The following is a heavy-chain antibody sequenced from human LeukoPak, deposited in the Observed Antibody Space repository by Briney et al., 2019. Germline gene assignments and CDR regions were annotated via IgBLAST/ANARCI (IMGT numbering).Heavy chain of an antibody. CDR3: ARHETGVTYYYGSGSYYPPPYFDY. D-gene: IGHD3-10*01. Sequence: SETLSLTCTVSGGSISGYYWSWIRQPPGKGLEWIGYIHYTGSTNQNPSLKSRVSISVDTSKNQFSLKLSSVTAADTAVYYCARHETGVTYYYGSGSYYPPPYFDYWGQGTLVTVSS. V-gene: IGHV4-59*08. CDR1: GGSISGYY. J-gene: IGHJ4*02. CDR2: IHYTGST.